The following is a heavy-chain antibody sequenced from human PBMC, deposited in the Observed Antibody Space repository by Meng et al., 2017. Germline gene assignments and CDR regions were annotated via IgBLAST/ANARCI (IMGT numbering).Heavy chain of an antibody. D-gene: IGHD3-22*01. CDR3: ARTEYYYDSSGYLGGDAFDI. CDR2: ISSSSSYI. J-gene: IGHJ3*02. V-gene: IGHV3-21*01. CDR1: GFTFSSYS. Sequence: GGFLRLSCAASGFTFSSYSMNWVRQAPGKGLEWVSSISSSSSYIHYADSVKGRFTISRDNAKNPLYLQMNSLRAEDTAVYYCARTEYYYDSSGYLGGDAFDIWGQGTMVTVSS.